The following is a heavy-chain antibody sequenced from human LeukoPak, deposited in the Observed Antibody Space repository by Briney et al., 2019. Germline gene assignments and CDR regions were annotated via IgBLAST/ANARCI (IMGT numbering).Heavy chain of an antibody. CDR1: GYTFTSYD. V-gene: IGHV1-8*01. Sequence: ASVKVSCKASGYTFTSYDINWVRQATGQGLEWMGWMNPNSGNTGYAQKFQGRVTMTRNTSISTAYMELRSLRSDDTAVYYCARDLPARGYSGLFDAFDIWGQGTMVTVSS. CDR3: ARDLPARGYSGLFDAFDI. J-gene: IGHJ3*02. CDR2: MNPNSGNT. D-gene: IGHD5-12*01.